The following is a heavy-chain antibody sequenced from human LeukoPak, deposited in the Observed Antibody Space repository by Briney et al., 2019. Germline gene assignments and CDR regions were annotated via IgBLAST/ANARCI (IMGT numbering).Heavy chain of an antibody. CDR1: GGSISSYY. CDR3: ARAYYDFWSGGFNWFDP. V-gene: IGHV4-59*12. J-gene: IGHJ5*02. Sequence: SETLSLTCTVSGGSISSYYWSWIRQPPGKGLEWIGYIYDSGSTNYNPSLKSRVTISVDRSKNQFSLKLSSVTAADTAVYYCARAYYDFWSGGFNWFDPWGQGTLVTVSS. D-gene: IGHD3-3*01. CDR2: IYDSGST.